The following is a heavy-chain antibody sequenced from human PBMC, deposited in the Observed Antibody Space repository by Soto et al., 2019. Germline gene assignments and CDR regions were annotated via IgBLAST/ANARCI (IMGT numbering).Heavy chain of an antibody. CDR1: GDTFGRFT. Sequence: ASVKVSCKASGDTFGRFTINWERQAPGQGLEWMGGIKPISDITNYAQRFQGRVTFTADASTSTVYLELSSLRSEHTAMYYCARDPATINKLIGVWFDPWGQGTLVTVSS. V-gene: IGHV1-69*13. D-gene: IGHD4-4*01. CDR2: IKPISDIT. J-gene: IGHJ5*02. CDR3: ARDPATINKLIGVWFDP.